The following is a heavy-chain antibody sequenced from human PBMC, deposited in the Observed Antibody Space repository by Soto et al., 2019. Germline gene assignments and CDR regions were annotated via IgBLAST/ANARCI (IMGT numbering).Heavy chain of an antibody. CDR2: IYYSGST. CDR3: ARDPAATYYYDSSGLRGAFDI. J-gene: IGHJ3*02. Sequence: SETLSLTCTVSGGSISSGDYYWSWIRQPPGKGLEWIGYIYYSGSTYYNPSLKSRVTISVDTSKNQFSLKLSSVTAADTAVYYCARDPAATYYYDSSGLRGAFDIWGQGTMVT. CDR1: GGSISSGDYY. V-gene: IGHV4-30-4*01. D-gene: IGHD3-22*01.